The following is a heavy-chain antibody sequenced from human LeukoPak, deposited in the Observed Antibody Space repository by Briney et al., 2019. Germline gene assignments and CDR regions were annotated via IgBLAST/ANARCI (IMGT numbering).Heavy chain of an antibody. D-gene: IGHD3-22*01. CDR3: AKTSGVVITGDYFDY. Sequence: PGRSLRLSCAASGFTFDDYAMHWVRQAPGKGLEWVSGISWNSGSIGYADSVKGRFTISRDNAKNSLYQQMNSLRAEDTALYYCAKTSGVVITGDYFDYWGQGTLVTVSS. CDR1: GFTFDDYA. CDR2: ISWNSGSI. J-gene: IGHJ4*02. V-gene: IGHV3-9*01.